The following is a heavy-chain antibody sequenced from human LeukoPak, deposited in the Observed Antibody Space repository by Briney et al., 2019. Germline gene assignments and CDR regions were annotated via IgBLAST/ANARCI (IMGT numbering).Heavy chain of an antibody. V-gene: IGHV4-31*03. D-gene: IGHD2-2*01. CDR1: GGSISSGGYY. CDR3: ARVVEDIVVVPAAMGNWFDP. Sequence: SQTLSLTCTVSGGSISSGGYYWSWLRQHPGKGLEWSGYIYYSGSTYYNPSLKSRVTISVDTFKNQFSLKLSSVTAADTAVYYCARVVEDIVVVPAAMGNWFDPWGQGALVTVSS. J-gene: IGHJ5*02. CDR2: IYYSGST.